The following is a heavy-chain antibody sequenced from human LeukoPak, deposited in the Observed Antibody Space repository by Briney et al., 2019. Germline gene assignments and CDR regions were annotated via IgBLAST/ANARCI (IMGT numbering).Heavy chain of an antibody. J-gene: IGHJ5*02. CDR3: ARDLHSSSGWSPEGWFDP. V-gene: IGHV1-46*01. CDR2: INPSGGST. D-gene: IGHD6-19*01. CDR1: GYTFTSYY. Sequence: ASVKVSCKASGYTFTSYYMHWVRQAPGQGLEWMGIINPSGGSTSYAQKFQGRVTMTRDTSTSTVYMELSSLRSEGTAVYYCARDLHSSSGWSPEGWFDPWGQGTLVTVSS.